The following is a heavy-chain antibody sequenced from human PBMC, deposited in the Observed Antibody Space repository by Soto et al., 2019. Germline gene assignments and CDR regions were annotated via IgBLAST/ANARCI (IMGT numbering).Heavy chain of an antibody. CDR3: ARDDGLGLAPYYGMDV. CDR2: ISSSGSTI. V-gene: IGHV3-48*03. J-gene: IGHJ6*02. Sequence: PGGSLRLSCAASGFTFSSYEMNCVRQAPGKGLEWVSYISSSGSTIFYADSVKGRFTISRDNAKNSLYLQMNSLRAEDTAVYYCARDDGLGLAPYYGMDVWGQGTTVTVSS. D-gene: IGHD3-10*01. CDR1: GFTFSSYE.